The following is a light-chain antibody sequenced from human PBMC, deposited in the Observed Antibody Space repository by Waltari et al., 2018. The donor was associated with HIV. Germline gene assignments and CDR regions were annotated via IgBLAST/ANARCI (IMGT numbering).Light chain of an antibody. J-gene: IGLJ1*01. CDR2: EVT. Sequence: QSALTQPAPVSGSPDQSITISCTATSSNVGSDDLVPWYQQHPGETPKLIIYEVTKRPSGVSNRFSAYKSGNTASLTISGLQAEDEADYYCCSCPRSGIRYVFGTGTKVTVL. CDR3: CSCPRSGIRYV. CDR1: SSNVGSDDL. V-gene: IGLV2-23*02.